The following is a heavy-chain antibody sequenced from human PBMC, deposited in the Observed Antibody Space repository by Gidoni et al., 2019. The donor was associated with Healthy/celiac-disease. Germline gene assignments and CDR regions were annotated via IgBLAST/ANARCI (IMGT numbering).Heavy chain of an antibody. D-gene: IGHD3-10*01. CDR3: ARGDEYYGSGSYSDP. V-gene: IGHV4-34*01. Sequence: QVQLQQWGAGLLKPSETLSLTCAVYGGSFSGYYWSWIRQPPGKGLEWIGEINHSGSTNYNPSLKSRVTISVDTSKNQFSLKLSSVTAADTAVYYCARGDEYYGSGSYSDPWGQGTLVTVSS. CDR1: GGSFSGYY. J-gene: IGHJ5*02. CDR2: INHSGST.